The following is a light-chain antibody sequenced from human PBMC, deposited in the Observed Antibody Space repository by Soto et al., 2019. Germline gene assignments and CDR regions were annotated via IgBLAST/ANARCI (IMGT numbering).Light chain of an antibody. J-gene: IGKJ4*01. V-gene: IGKV1-33*01. CDR3: QQYDNLPLT. CDR2: DAS. Sequence: DIQMTQSPSTLSASVGDRVTITCQASQDINNYLNWYQQKSGKAPKLLIYDASDLETGVPSRFSGSGSGTDFTFTISSLQPEDIETYYCQQYDNLPLTFGGGTQVDIX. CDR1: QDINNY.